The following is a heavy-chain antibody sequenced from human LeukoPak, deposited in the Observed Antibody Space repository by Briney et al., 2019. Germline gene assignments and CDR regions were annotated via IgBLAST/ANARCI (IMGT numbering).Heavy chain of an antibody. J-gene: IGHJ4*02. CDR1: GDSISSGDYY. Sequence: SETLSLTCTVSGDSISSGDYYWSWIRQPAGKGLEWIGRIYTSGSTNYNPSLKSRVTISVDTSKNQFSLKLSSVTAADTAVYYCARGRTAAGTLYYFDYWGQGTLVTVSS. D-gene: IGHD6-13*01. CDR2: IYTSGST. V-gene: IGHV4-61*02. CDR3: ARGRTAAGTLYYFDY.